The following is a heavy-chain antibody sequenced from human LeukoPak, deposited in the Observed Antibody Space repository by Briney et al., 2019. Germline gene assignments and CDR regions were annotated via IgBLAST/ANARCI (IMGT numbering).Heavy chain of an antibody. V-gene: IGHV1-46*01. D-gene: IGHD6-25*01. Sequence: ASVKVSCKASGYTFTSYYMHWVRQAPGQGLEWMGIINPSGGSTGYAQKFQGRVTMTRDTSTSTVYMELSSLRSEDTAVYYCARAPTPFYYDSSAYYSDFWGQGTLVTVSS. J-gene: IGHJ4*02. CDR1: GYTFTSYY. CDR3: ARAPTPFYYDSSAYYSDF. CDR2: INPSGGST.